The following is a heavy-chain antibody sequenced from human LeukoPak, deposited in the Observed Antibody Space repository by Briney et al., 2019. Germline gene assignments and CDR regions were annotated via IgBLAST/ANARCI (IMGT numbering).Heavy chain of an antibody. CDR2: ISSRSSTI. CDR3: ARGLGRTTMVTRGGVRFDY. CDR1: GFTFSSYS. V-gene: IGHV3-48*01. J-gene: IGHJ4*02. Sequence: GGSLRLSCAASGFTFSSYSMNWVRQAPGKGLEWVSYISSRSSTIYYADPVKGRFTISRDNAKNSLYLQMNSLRAEDTAVYYCARGLGRTTMVTRGGVRFDYWGQGTLVTVSS. D-gene: IGHD5-18*01.